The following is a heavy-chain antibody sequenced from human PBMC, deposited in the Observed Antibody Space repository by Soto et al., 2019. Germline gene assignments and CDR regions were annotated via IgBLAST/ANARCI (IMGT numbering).Heavy chain of an antibody. Sequence: QVQLVQSGAEVKKPGSSVKVSCKASGGTFSSYAISWVRQAPGQGLEWMGGIIPIFGTANYEQKFQGRVTINADESTSTAYMELSSLRSEDTAVYYCARDEKQLVSLFYYYYGLGVWGQGTRVTVSS. J-gene: IGHJ6*02. V-gene: IGHV1-69*01. CDR2: IIPIFGTA. D-gene: IGHD6-13*01. CDR1: GGTFSSYA. CDR3: ARDEKQLVSLFYYYYGLGV.